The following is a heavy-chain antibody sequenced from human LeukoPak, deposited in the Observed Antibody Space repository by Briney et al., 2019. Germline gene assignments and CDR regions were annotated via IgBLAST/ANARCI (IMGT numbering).Heavy chain of an antibody. V-gene: IGHV4-39*07. CDR1: GGSISSSSYY. CDR3: ARMYSSGWIYYYYYYMDV. J-gene: IGHJ6*03. CDR2: IYYSGST. Sequence: PSETLSLTCTVSGGSISSSSYYWGWIRQPPGKGLEWIGSIYYSGSTYYNPSLKSRVTISVDTSKNQFSLKLSSVTAADTAVYYCARMYSSGWIYYYYYYMDVWGKGTTVTVSS. D-gene: IGHD6-19*01.